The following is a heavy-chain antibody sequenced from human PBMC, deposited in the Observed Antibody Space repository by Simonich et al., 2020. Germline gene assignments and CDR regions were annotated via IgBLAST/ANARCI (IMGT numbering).Heavy chain of an antibody. CDR3: ARARGDSSSWYFDY. CDR2: IRSSSSYI. V-gene: IGHV3-21*01. CDR1: GFTFSSYS. J-gene: IGHJ4*02. D-gene: IGHD6-13*01. Sequence: EVQLVESGGGLVKPGGSLRLSCAASGFTFSSYSMNWVRQAPGKGLEWVSSIRSSSSYIYYADSGKGRFTISRDNAKNSLYLKRNSLRAEDTAVYYCARARGDSSSWYFDYWGQGTLVTVSS.